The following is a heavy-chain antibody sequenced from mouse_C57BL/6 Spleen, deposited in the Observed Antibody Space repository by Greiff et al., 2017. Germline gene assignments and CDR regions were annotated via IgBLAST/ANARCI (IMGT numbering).Heavy chain of an antibody. J-gene: IGHJ4*01. CDR3: ARGIITTVVATRNAMDY. D-gene: IGHD1-1*01. V-gene: IGHV1-19*01. Sequence: EVQLQQSGPVLVKPGASVKMSCKASGYTFTDYYMNWVKQSHGKSLEWIGVINPYNGGTSYNQKFKGKATLTVDKSSSTAYMELNSLTSEDSAVYYWARGIITTVVATRNAMDYWGQGTSVTVSS. CDR1: GYTFTDYY. CDR2: INPYNGGT.